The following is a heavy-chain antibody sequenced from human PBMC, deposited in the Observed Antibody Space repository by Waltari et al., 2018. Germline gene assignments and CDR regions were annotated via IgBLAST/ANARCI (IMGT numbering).Heavy chain of an antibody. V-gene: IGHV4-59*01. J-gene: IGHJ4*02. CDR1: GGSISSYY. Sequence: QVQLQESGPGLVKPSETLSLTCTVSGGSISSYYWSWIRQPPGKGLEWIGYIYYSVSTNYNPSLKSRVTISVDTSKNQFSLKLSSVTAADTAVYYCARSGATLNYFDYWGQGTLVTVSS. D-gene: IGHD1-26*01. CDR2: IYYSVST. CDR3: ARSGATLNYFDY.